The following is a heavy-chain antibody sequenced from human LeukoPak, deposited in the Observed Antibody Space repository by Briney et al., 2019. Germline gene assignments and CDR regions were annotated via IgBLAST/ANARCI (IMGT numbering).Heavy chain of an antibody. Sequence: SVKVSCKASGGTFIRYTISWVRQAPGQGLEWMGRIIPILGIANYAQKLQGRVTITPDKSPSTAYMELSSLRSEDTAVYYCARGYCSSTSCYLGYAFDIWGQGTMVTVSS. CDR2: IIPILGIA. CDR3: ARGYCSSTSCYLGYAFDI. D-gene: IGHD2-2*01. CDR1: GGTFIRYT. J-gene: IGHJ3*02. V-gene: IGHV1-69*02.